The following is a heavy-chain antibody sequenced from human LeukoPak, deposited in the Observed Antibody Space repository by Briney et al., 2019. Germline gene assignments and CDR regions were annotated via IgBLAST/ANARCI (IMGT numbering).Heavy chain of an antibody. J-gene: IGHJ4*02. CDR1: GFTFSSYW. V-gene: IGHV3-7*01. CDR2: IKQDGSEK. Sequence: VGSLRLSCAASGFTFSSYWMSWVRQAPGKGLEWVANIKQDGSEKYYVDSVKGRFTISRDNAKNSVYMQLTSLRAEDTAVYYCATVTTYYDSSMFDYWGQGTLVTVSS. CDR3: ATVTTYYDSSMFDY. D-gene: IGHD3-22*01.